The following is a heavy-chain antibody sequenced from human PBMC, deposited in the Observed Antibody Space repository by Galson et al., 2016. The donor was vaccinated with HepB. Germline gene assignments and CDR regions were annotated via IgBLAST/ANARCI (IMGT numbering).Heavy chain of an antibody. Sequence: SETLSLTCTVSGGSISSYYWSWIRQSPGKGLEWIGYVFDSGRTEYNPSLKSRVTISVDTSKHQFSLNLGSVTAADTAVYYCARQHNGGPSDYWGQGTLVTVSS. CDR3: ARQHNGGPSDY. V-gene: IGHV4-59*12. CDR2: VFDSGRT. CDR1: GGSISSYY. J-gene: IGHJ4*02. D-gene: IGHD2-8*01.